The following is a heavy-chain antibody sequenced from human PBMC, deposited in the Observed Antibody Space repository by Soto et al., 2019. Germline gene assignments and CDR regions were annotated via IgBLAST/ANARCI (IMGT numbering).Heavy chain of an antibody. V-gene: IGHV3-7*01. CDR1: EFTFTTYN. D-gene: IGHD3-10*01. J-gene: IGHJ2*01. CDR3: ARVGGAGYSDL. Sequence: EVPLVESGGGLVRPGGSLKPSCAASEFTFTTYNMTWFRQAPGRGLEGVANIKQVGSEKFYVDSVKGRFTISRDNAQNSVYLQTNSLRVDDTAVYYWARVGGAGYSDLWGRGTLVTVSS. CDR2: IKQVGSEK.